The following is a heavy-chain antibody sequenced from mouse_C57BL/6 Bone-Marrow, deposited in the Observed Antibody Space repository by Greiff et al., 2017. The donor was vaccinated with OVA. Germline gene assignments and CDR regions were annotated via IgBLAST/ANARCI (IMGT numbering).Heavy chain of an antibody. CDR3: ARRAYYYGSSYN. D-gene: IGHD1-1*01. J-gene: IGHJ2*01. CDR1: GYTFTDYY. V-gene: IGHV1-19*01. Sequence: VQLKESGPVLVKPGASVKMSCKASGYTFTDYYMNWVKQSHGKSLEWIGVINPYNGGTSYNQKFKGKATLTVDKTSSTADMELNSLTSEDSAVDYCARRAYYYGSSYNWGQGTTLTVSS. CDR2: INPYNGGT.